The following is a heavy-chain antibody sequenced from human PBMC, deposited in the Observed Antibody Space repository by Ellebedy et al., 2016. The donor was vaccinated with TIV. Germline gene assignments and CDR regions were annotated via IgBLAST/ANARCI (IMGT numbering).Heavy chain of an antibody. D-gene: IGHD3-22*01. CDR2: LSGPGGNT. V-gene: IGHV3-23*01. CDR3: AREEVSGMDV. CDR1: GFTFKNFV. Sequence: GGSLRLSCTTSGFTFKNFVMSWVRQAPGKGLEWVSGLSGPGGNTYYADSVKGRFTISRDNSKDTLYLQMNSLRVEDTAVYYCAREEVSGMDVWGQGTTVTVSS. J-gene: IGHJ6*02.